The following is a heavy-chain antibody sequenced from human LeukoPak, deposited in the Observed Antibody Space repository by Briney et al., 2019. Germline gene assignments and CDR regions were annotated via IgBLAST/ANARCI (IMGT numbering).Heavy chain of an antibody. Sequence: GASVKVSCKTSGYIFTAFGVSWVRQAPGQSLEWVGWISPYSSDTEYAQKLQGRVSMSTDTSTTTAYMELRSLRPDDTAMYYCALAVADNAFDVWGQGTMVTVSS. CDR2: ISPYSSDT. CDR3: ALAVADNAFDV. CDR1: GYIFTAFG. J-gene: IGHJ3*01. V-gene: IGHV1-18*01. D-gene: IGHD6-19*01.